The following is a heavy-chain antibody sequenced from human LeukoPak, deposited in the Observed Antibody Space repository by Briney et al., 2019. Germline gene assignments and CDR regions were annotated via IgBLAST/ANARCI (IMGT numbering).Heavy chain of an antibody. CDR1: GDSFTFYY. D-gene: IGHD6-13*01. Sequence: SETLSLICTVSGDSFTFYYWSWIRQPAGKGLEWIGLIYNTGNTNYNPSLKSRVTMSVDTSKNQFSLKLSSVTAADTAVYYCARSNSSLDAFDFWGQGTLVTVSS. CDR2: IYNTGNT. V-gene: IGHV4-4*07. J-gene: IGHJ3*01. CDR3: ARSNSSLDAFDF.